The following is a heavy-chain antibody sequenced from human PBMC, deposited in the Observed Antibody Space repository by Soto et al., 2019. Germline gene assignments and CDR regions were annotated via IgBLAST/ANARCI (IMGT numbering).Heavy chain of an antibody. Sequence: QVQLVESGGGVVQPGGSLRLSCAASGFTFVSYGMHWVRQAPGMGLEWVAGISYNGSVKSYADSVKGRFIISRDNAKSTMYLQMYSLRLEDTATYNCAKEMTTNPFEYWGQGTLVTVSS. J-gene: IGHJ4*02. CDR1: GFTFVSYG. CDR2: ISYNGSVK. CDR3: AKEMTTNPFEY. V-gene: IGHV3-30*18. D-gene: IGHD4-17*01.